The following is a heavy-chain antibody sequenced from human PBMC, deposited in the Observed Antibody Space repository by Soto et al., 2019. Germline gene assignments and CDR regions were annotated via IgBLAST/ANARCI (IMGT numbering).Heavy chain of an antibody. CDR2: ISGSGGST. CDR1: GFTFSSYA. J-gene: IGHJ5*02. Sequence: GGSLTLSCAASGFTFSSYAMSWVRQAPGKGLEWVSAISGSGGSTYYADSVKGRFTISRDNSKNTLYLQMNSLRAEDTAVYYCAKDPDYDFWSGYYHNWFDPWGQGTLVTVSS. V-gene: IGHV3-23*01. D-gene: IGHD3-3*01. CDR3: AKDPDYDFWSGYYHNWFDP.